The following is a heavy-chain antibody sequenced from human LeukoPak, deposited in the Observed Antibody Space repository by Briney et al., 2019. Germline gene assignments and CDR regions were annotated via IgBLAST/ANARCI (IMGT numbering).Heavy chain of an antibody. D-gene: IGHD4-17*01. CDR3: ARDGTAVTTYGMDV. CDR2: ISSSSSTK. CDR1: GLTFSSYS. V-gene: IGHV3-48*02. J-gene: IGHJ6*02. Sequence: GGPLRLSCAASGLTFSSYSMNWVRQAPGKGLEWISYISSSSSTKYYADSVKGRFTISRDNAKNSLYLQMNSLRDEDTAMYYCARDGTAVTTYGMDVWGQGTTVTVSS.